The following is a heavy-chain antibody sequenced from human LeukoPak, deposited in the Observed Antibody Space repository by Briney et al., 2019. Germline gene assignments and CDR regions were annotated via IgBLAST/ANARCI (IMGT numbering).Heavy chain of an antibody. V-gene: IGHV4-4*07. CDR2: IYTSGST. J-gene: IGHJ2*01. CDR3: ARHGSSWYLNWYFDL. CDR1: GGSISSYY. D-gene: IGHD6-13*01. Sequence: SETLSLTCTLSGGSISSYYWSWIRQPAGKGLEWIGRIYTSGSTNYNPSLKSRVTMSVDTSKNQFSLKLSSVTAADTAVYYCARHGSSWYLNWYFDLWGRGTLVTVSS.